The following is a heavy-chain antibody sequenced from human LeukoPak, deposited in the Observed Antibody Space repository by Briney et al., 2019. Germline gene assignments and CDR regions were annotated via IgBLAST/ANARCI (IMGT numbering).Heavy chain of an antibody. D-gene: IGHD6-6*01. CDR3: VGGYSSSRDYYYYYMDV. J-gene: IGHJ6*03. Sequence: GGSLRLSCAASGFTFSSYAMSWVRQAPGKGLEWVSAISGSGGSTYYADSVKGRFTISRDNSKNTLYLQMNSLRAEDTAVYYCVGGYSSSRDYYYYYMDVWGKGTTVTVSS. CDR1: GFTFSSYA. V-gene: IGHV3-23*01. CDR2: ISGSGGST.